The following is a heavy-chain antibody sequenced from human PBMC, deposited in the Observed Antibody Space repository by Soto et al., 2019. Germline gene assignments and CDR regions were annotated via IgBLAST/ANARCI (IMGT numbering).Heavy chain of an antibody. CDR1: GYTFTGYY. CDR2: INPDSGGT. V-gene: IGHV1-2*02. Sequence: ASVKVSCKASGYTFTGYYMHCVRQAPGQVLEWMGWINPDSGGTNYAQKFQGRVTMTGDTSISTAYMELSRLRSDDTAVYYCAREGPLEYYDFWSGYYSLGYGMDVWGQGTTVTVSS. J-gene: IGHJ6*02. D-gene: IGHD3-3*01. CDR3: AREGPLEYYDFWSGYYSLGYGMDV.